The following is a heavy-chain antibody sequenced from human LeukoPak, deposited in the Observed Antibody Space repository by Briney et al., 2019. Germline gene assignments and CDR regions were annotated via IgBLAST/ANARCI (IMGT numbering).Heavy chain of an antibody. Sequence: SETLSLTCTVSGGSISSYYWSWIRQPPGKGLEWIGYIYYSGSTNYNPSLKSRVTISIDTSKKQFSLNLSSVTAADTAVYYCARVGAYYDILTGYSPKGAFDYWGQGTLVTVSS. CDR2: IYYSGST. CDR3: ARVGAYYDILTGYSPKGAFDY. D-gene: IGHD3-9*01. CDR1: GGSISSYY. J-gene: IGHJ4*02. V-gene: IGHV4-59*01.